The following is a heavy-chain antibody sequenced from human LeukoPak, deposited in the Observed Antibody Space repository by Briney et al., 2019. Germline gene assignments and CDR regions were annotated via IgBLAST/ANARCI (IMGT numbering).Heavy chain of an antibody. CDR1: GVSISSNAYY. V-gene: IGHV4-39*01. D-gene: IGHD1-26*01. CDR2: IYSSVST. CDR3: AYSGSYGHLGY. Sequence: SETLSLTCTVSGVSISSNAYYWAWIRQPPGKGLEWIGSIYSSVSTYYNPSLKSRVTISVDTSKDQFSLRLSSVTAADTALYYCAYSGSYGHLGYWGQGIPVTVSS. J-gene: IGHJ4*02.